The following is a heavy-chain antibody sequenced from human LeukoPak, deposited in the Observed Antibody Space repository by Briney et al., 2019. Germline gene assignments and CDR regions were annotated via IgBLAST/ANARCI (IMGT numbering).Heavy chain of an antibody. V-gene: IGHV4-4*07. D-gene: IGHD3-22*01. CDR3: AGDSSGYLGAFDI. J-gene: IGHJ3*02. Sequence: SETLSLTCTVSGGSISSYYWSWIRQPAGKGLEWIGRIYTSGSTNYNPSLKSRVTISVDKSKNQFSLKLSSVTAADTAVYYCAGDSSGYLGAFDIWGQGTTVTVSS. CDR1: GGSISSYY. CDR2: IYTSGST.